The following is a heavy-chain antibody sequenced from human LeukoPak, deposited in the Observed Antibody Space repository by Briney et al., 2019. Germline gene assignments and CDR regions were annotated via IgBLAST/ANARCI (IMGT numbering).Heavy chain of an antibody. V-gene: IGHV4-59*01. J-gene: IGHJ5*02. D-gene: IGHD5-18*01. CDR3: ARGHSYGYGWFDP. CDR2: IYSSGST. CDR1: GGSISSYY. Sequence: SETLSLTCTVSGGSISSYYWSWIRQPPGKGLEWIGYIYSSGSTNYNPSLKSRVTISVDTSNNQFSLKLSSVTAADTAVYYCARGHSYGYGWFDPWGQGTLVTVSS.